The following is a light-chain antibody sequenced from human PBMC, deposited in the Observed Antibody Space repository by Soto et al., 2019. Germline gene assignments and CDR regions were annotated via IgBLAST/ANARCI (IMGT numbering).Light chain of an antibody. CDR2: DVN. J-gene: IGLJ1*01. CDR3: SSYAGSNFNV. Sequence: QSVLAQPPSAYGSPGQSVTISCTGTSSDVGGYNFVSWYQQHPGKAPKLIIYDVNKRPSGVPDRFSGSKSGNTASLTVSWLQPDDEADYYCSSYAGSNFNVFGIGTKVTVL. CDR1: SSDVGGYNF. V-gene: IGLV2-8*01.